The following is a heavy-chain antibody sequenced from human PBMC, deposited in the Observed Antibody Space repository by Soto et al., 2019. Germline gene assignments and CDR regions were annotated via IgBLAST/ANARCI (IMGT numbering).Heavy chain of an antibody. CDR1: GGSFSGYY. V-gene: IGHV4-34*01. CDR2: INYSGST. CDR3: AVQYSSSWYVDY. D-gene: IGHD6-13*01. J-gene: IGHJ4*02. Sequence: SETLSLTCAVYGGSFSGYYWSWIRQPPGKGLEWIGEINYSGSTNYNPSLKSRVTISVDTSKNQFSLKLSSVTAADTAVYYCAVQYSSSWYVDYWGQGTLVTVSS.